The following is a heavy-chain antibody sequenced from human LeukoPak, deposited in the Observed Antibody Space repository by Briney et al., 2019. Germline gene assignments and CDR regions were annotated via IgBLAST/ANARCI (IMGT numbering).Heavy chain of an antibody. CDR2: IYSGGST. J-gene: IGHJ4*02. Sequence: GGSLRLSCAASGFTVSSNYMSWVRQAPGKGLEGVSVIYSGGSTYYADSVKGRFTISRDNAKNSLYLQMNSLRAEDTAVYYCARDEGSSSWYGGLDYWGQGTLVTVSS. D-gene: IGHD6-13*01. CDR3: ARDEGSSSWYGGLDY. V-gene: IGHV3-53*01. CDR1: GFTVSSNY.